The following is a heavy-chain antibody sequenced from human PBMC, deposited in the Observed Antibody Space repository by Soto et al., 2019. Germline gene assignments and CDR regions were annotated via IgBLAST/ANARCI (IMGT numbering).Heavy chain of an antibody. CDR1: GFTFSNYN. J-gene: IGHJ3*02. V-gene: IGHV3-21*01. D-gene: IGHD2-2*01. Sequence: EVQLVESGGGLVKPGESLRLSCAASGFTFSNYNINWVRQAPGKGLEWVSSIRSRSIDMYYADSVTGRFTISRDDAKNSLSLQMNGLRAEDTAVYFCVRESYPAKAFDIWGQGTMVTVSS. CDR2: IRSRSIDM. CDR3: VRESYPAKAFDI.